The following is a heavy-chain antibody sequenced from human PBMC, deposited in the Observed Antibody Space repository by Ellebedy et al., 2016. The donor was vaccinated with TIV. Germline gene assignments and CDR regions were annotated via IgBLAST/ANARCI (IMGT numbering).Heavy chain of an antibody. CDR2: IYYSGST. CDR3: ARQTGLWFGELFTLDY. J-gene: IGHJ4*02. CDR1: GGSISSSSYY. V-gene: IGHV4-39*01. Sequence: MPSETLSLTCTVSGGSISSSSYYRGWIRQPPGKGLEWIGSIYYSGSTYYNPSLKSRVTISVDTSKNQFSLKLTSVPAADTAVYYCARQTGLWFGELFTLDYWGQGTLVTVSS. D-gene: IGHD3-10*01.